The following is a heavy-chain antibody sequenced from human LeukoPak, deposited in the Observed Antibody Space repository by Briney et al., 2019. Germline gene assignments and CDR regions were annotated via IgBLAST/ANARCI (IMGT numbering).Heavy chain of an antibody. V-gene: IGHV5-51*01. D-gene: IGHD5-12*01. CDR2: IYPGDSDT. Sequence: ESLKISCKGSGYSFTSSWIGWVRQMPGKGLEWMGIIYPGDSDTRYSPSFQGRVTISADKSISTAYLQWSSLKASDIAMYYCAIYSDNYYFDHWGQGTLVAVSS. CDR3: AIYSDNYYFDH. J-gene: IGHJ4*02. CDR1: GYSFTSSW.